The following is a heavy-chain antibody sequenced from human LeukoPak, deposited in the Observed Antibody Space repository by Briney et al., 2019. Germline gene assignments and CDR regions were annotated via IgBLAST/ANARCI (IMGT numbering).Heavy chain of an antibody. CDR3: ARSADGYNWGYFDY. V-gene: IGHV1-69*05. D-gene: IGHD5-24*01. CDR1: GGTFSSYA. CDR2: IIPIFGTA. J-gene: IGHJ4*02. Sequence: SVKVSCKASGGTFSSYAISWVRQTPGQGLEWMGGIIPIFGTANYAQKFQGRVTITTDESTSTAYMELSSLRSEDTAVYYCARSADGYNWGYFDYWGQGTLVTVSS.